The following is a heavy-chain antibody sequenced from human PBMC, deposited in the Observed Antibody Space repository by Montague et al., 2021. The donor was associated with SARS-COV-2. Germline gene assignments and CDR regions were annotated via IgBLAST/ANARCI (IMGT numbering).Heavy chain of an antibody. CDR1: GGSISSNGYY. CDR3: ARFPTSYYYDSKAAPATPDAFDI. D-gene: IGHD3-22*01. CDR2: IYYSGST. Sequence: SVTLSLTCTVSGGSISSNGYYWGWIRQPPGKGLEWIGSIYYSGSTYYNPSLKSRVTISVDTSKNQFSLKLSSVTAADTAVYYCARFPTSYYYDSKAAPATPDAFDIWGQGTMVTVSS. V-gene: IGHV4-39*01. J-gene: IGHJ3*02.